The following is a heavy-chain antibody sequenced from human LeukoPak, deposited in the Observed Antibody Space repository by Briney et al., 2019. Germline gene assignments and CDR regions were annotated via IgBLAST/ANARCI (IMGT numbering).Heavy chain of an antibody. Sequence: GSVKVSCKASGYTFTGYYMHWVRQAPGQGLEWMGWINPNSGGTNYAQKFQGRVTMTRDTSISTAYMELSRLRSDDTAVYYCARDAPGTVTTLLHWFDPWGQGTLVTVSS. J-gene: IGHJ5*02. CDR1: GYTFTGYY. D-gene: IGHD4-17*01. CDR3: ARDAPGTVTTLLHWFDP. V-gene: IGHV1-2*02. CDR2: INPNSGGT.